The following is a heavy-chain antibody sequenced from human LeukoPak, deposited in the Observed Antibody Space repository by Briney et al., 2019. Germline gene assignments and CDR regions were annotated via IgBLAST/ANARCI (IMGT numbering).Heavy chain of an antibody. J-gene: IGHJ4*02. V-gene: IGHV1-18*01. Sequence: ASVKVSCKASGYTFTSYGISWVRQAPGQGLEWMGWIRAYNGNTNYAQKLQGRVTMTTETSTSTAYMELMSLRSDDTAVYYCARIDYYDSSGYYDYWGQGTLVTVSS. D-gene: IGHD3-22*01. CDR2: IRAYNGNT. CDR1: GYTFTSYG. CDR3: ARIDYYDSSGYYDY.